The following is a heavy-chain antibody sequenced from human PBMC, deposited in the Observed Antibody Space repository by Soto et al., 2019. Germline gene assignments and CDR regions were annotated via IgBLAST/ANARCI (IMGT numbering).Heavy chain of an antibody. CDR1: GYTFTSYD. CDR3: AGGVSSGP. Sequence: QVQLVQSGAEVKKPGASVKVSCKAAGYTFTSYDIYWVRQATGQGLEWMGSLNPNCGNTGYAQKCQGRVTMTRNNSKSTAYMELSSLRSEDKAVYYCAGGVSSGPWGQGTLVTVSS. V-gene: IGHV1-8*01. CDR2: LNPNCGNT. J-gene: IGHJ5*02.